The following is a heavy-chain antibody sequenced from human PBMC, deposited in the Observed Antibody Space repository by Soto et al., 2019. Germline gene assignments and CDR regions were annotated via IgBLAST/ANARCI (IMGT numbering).Heavy chain of an antibody. J-gene: IGHJ6*02. V-gene: IGHV3-30-3*01. Sequence: GGSLRLSCAASGFTFSSFAIHWVRQAPGKGPEWLAVISYDGSTQYYADSVRGRFTISRDNSYNTVHLQMNSLRVEDTAVYSCVRDEQRSSSRYYYFAMDVWGRGTTVTVSS. CDR2: ISYDGSTQ. D-gene: IGHD3-22*01. CDR3: VRDEQRSSSRYYYFAMDV. CDR1: GFTFSSFA.